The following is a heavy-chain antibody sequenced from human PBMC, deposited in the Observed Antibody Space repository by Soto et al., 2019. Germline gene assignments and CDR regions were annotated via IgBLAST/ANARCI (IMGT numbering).Heavy chain of an antibody. Sequence: ASVKASCKSSGYTFTSYYMHCVRQAPGQGLEWMGIINPSGGSTSYAQKFQGRVAMTRDTSTVHLQMNSLKTEDTAVYYCITNDDSGTVGRWDDAFEIWGQGTMVTVSS. CDR1: GYTFTSYY. J-gene: IGHJ3*02. V-gene: IGHV1-46*01. CDR3: ITNDDSGTVGRWDDAFEI. CDR2: INPSGGST. D-gene: IGHD1-26*01.